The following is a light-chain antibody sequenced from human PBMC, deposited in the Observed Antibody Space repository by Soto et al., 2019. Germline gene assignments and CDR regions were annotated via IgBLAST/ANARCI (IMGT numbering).Light chain of an antibody. CDR1: QSLLSSSDNRNY. J-gene: IGKJ4*01. V-gene: IGKV4-1*01. Sequence: DVVMTQSPDSLALSLGERATINCKSSQSLLSSSDNRNYLAWFQQKVGQPPKLLIRWASTRESGVADRFSASGSATEFTLTINSLQAEDVAVYYCQTYYRVPLTFGGGNKVELK. CDR3: QTYYRVPLT. CDR2: WAS.